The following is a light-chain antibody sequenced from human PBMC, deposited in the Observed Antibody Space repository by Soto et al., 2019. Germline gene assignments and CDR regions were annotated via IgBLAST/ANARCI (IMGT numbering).Light chain of an antibody. J-gene: IGKJ4*01. Sequence: EVGLTQSPATLSVSPGEGATLSCKASQRVDSRLAWYQQKPGQAPSLLIEGASSRGTDIPARFSGSGSGTEFTLTITSLQSEDFAVYYCQQYSKWPLAFGGGTRVEIK. CDR1: QRVDSR. CDR3: QQYSKWPLA. CDR2: GAS. V-gene: IGKV3-15*01.